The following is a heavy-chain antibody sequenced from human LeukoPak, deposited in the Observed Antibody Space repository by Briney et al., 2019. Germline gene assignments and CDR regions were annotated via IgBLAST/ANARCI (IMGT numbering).Heavy chain of an antibody. J-gene: IGHJ4*02. CDR1: GYTFTGYY. CDR2: INPNSGGT. Sequence: ASVKVSCKASGYTFTGYYMHWVRQAPGQGLEWMGWINPNSGGTNYAQKFQGRVTMTRDTSISTAYMELSRLRSDDTAVYYCARGPYYYGSGSYYLGPNSDYWGQGTLVTVSS. CDR3: ARGPYYYGSGSYYLGPNSDY. D-gene: IGHD3-10*01. V-gene: IGHV1-2*02.